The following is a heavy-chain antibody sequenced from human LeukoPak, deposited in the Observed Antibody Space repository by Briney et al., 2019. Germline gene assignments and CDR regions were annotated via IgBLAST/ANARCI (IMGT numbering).Heavy chain of an antibody. J-gene: IGHJ4*02. D-gene: IGHD6-6*01. CDR3: ARLSLNMAGRHIDF. Sequence: PGESLKISCKASGYSFTSHYIGWVRQMPARGLECMGIIYPGDSDTTYSPSFQGQVSISVDKSISIAYVQWSSLKATDTAMYYCARLSLNMAGRHIDFWGQGTVVTVSS. CDR2: IYPGDSDT. CDR1: GYSFTSHY. V-gene: IGHV5-51*01.